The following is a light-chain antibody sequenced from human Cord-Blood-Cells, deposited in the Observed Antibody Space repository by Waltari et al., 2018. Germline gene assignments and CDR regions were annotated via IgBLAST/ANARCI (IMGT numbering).Light chain of an antibody. J-gene: IGKJ2*01. CDR2: GAS. V-gene: IGKV3-15*01. CDR3: QQYKNWPPYT. Sequence: EIVMTQSPATLSVSPGERATLSGRASQSVRSNLAWDQQKPGQDPRHLIYGASTRATGIPARFRGRWSGTEFTLTISSLQSEDFAVYYCQQYKNWPPYTFGQGTKLEIK. CDR1: QSVRSN.